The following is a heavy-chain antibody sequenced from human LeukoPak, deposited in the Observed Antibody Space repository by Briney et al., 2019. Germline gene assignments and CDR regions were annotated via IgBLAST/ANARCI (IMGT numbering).Heavy chain of an antibody. D-gene: IGHD4-17*01. V-gene: IGHV4-31*03. CDR2: IYYSGST. CDR3: ASAGSIYGDYDHFDY. CDR1: GGSISSGGYY. Sequence: SETLSLTRTVSGGSISSGGYYWSWIRQHPGKGLEWIGYIYYSGSTYYNXSLKGRVTISVDTSKNQFSLKLSSVTAADTAVYYCASAGSIYGDYDHFDYWGQGTLVTVSS. J-gene: IGHJ4*02.